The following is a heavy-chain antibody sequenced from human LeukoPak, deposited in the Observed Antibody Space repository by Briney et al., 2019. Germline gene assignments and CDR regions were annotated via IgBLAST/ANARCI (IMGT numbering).Heavy chain of an antibody. J-gene: IGHJ5*02. CDR2: IYHSGST. CDR3: AKKYSTGLDP. CDR1: GGSISSYY. V-gene: IGHV4-59*01. Sequence: PSETLSLTCTVSGGSISSYYWSWIRQPPGKGLEWIGYIYHSGSTKYNPSLKSRVTISVDTSKNQFSLKMSSVTAADTAVYYCAKKYSTGLDPWGQGTLVTVSS. D-gene: IGHD1-26*01.